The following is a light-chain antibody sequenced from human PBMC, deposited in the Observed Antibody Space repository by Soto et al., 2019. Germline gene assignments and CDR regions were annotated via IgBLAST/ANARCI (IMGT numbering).Light chain of an antibody. CDR1: QTIIRY. J-gene: IGKJ3*01. V-gene: IGKV1-39*01. CDR2: AAS. Sequence: DIQLTQSPSSLSASVGDRVTITCRASQTIIRYLNWYQQKPGRAPNLLIYAASTLQSGVPSRFSGSGSGTEFTLTISSLQPEDFATYYCQQSDSTLFSFGPGTTVEIK. CDR3: QQSDSTLFS.